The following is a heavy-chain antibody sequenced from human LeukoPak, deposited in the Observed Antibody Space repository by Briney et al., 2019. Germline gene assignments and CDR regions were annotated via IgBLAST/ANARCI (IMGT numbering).Heavy chain of an antibody. V-gene: IGHV4-39*01. CDR1: GGSISSSSYY. CDR3: ARDRQLNMDV. D-gene: IGHD6-13*01. J-gene: IGHJ6*03. Sequence: SETLSLTCTVSGGSISSSSYYWGWIRQPPGKGLEWIGSIYYSGSTYYNPSLKSRVTISVDTSKNQFSLKLSSVTAADTAVYYCARDRQLNMDVWGKGTTVTVSS. CDR2: IYYSGST.